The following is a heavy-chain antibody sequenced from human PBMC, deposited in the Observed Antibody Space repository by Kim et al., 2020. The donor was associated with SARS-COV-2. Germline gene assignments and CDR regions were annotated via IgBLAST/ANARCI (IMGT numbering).Heavy chain of an antibody. CDR2: IYYSGST. CDR3: ARVEASGWYENNWFDP. Sequence: SETLSLTCTVSGGSISSSSYYWGWIRQPPGKGLEWIGSIYYSGSTYYNPSLKSRVTISVDTSKNQFSLKLSSVTAADTAVYYCARVEASGWYENNWFDPWGQETLVTVSS. V-gene: IGHV4-39*07. D-gene: IGHD6-19*01. J-gene: IGHJ5*02. CDR1: GGSISSSSYY.